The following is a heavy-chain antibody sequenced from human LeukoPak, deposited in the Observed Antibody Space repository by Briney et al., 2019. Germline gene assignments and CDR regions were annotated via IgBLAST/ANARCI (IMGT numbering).Heavy chain of an antibody. J-gene: IGHJ6*02. CDR1: GGSISSGGYY. D-gene: IGHD1-26*01. CDR2: IYHSGST. CDR3: ARRSLVRTVGYYYGMDV. Sequence: SETLSLTCTVSGGSISSGGYYWSWIRQPPGKGLEWIGYIYHSGSTYYNPSLKSRATISVDTSKTQFSLKLSSVTAADTAVYYCARRSLVRTVGYYYGMDVWGQGTTVTVSS. V-gene: IGHV4-30-2*01.